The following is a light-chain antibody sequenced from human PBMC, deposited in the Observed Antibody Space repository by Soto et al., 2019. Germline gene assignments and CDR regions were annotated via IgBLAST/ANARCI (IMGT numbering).Light chain of an antibody. CDR3: SSFTSDRIYV. V-gene: IGLV2-14*03. CDR1: HNDIGTYDY. J-gene: IGLJ1*01. Sequence: QSALTQPTSVSGSPGQSITISCTANHNDIGTYDYVSWYQQHPGRAPRLLIYGVTTRPSGISDRFSASKSGLTASLTISGLQPEDEADYYCSSFTSDRIYVFGPGTKVTVL. CDR2: GVT.